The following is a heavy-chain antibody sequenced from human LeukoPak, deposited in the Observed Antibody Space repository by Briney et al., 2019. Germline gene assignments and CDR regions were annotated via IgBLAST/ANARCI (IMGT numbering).Heavy chain of an antibody. CDR3: ARLGDSSGYYAFDY. J-gene: IGHJ4*02. CDR1: GGSISSYY. CDR2: IYTSGST. V-gene: IGHV4-4*07. D-gene: IGHD3-22*01. Sequence: SETLSLTCTVSGGSISSYYWSWIRQPAGKGLEWIGRIYTSGSTNYNPSLKSRVTMSVDTSKNQFSLKLSSVTAADTAVYYCARLGDSSGYYAFDYWGQGTLVTVSS.